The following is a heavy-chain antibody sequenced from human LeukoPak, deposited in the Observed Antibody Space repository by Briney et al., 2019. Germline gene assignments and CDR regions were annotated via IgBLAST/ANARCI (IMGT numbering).Heavy chain of an antibody. CDR2: IYYSGST. Sequence: PSETLSLTCTVSGGSISSYYWSWIRQPPGKGLEWIGYIYYSGSTNYNPSLKSRVTISVDTSKNQFSLKLSSVTAADTAVYYCARATGYYDPHFDYWGQGTLVTVSS. D-gene: IGHD3-22*01. V-gene: IGHV4-59*08. CDR1: GGSISSYY. CDR3: ARATGYYDPHFDY. J-gene: IGHJ4*02.